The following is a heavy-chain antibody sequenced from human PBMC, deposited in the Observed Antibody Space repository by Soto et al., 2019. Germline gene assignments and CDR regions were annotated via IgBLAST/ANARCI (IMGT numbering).Heavy chain of an antibody. CDR3: ARGYCIGGSCYGNWFDP. J-gene: IGHJ5*02. CDR1: GYTFTGYY. V-gene: IGHV1-2*02. CDR2: INPNSGGT. D-gene: IGHD2-15*01. Sequence: QVQLVQSGAEVKKPGASVKVSCKASGYTFTGYYMHWVRQAPGQGLEWMGWINPNSGGTNYAQKFQGRVTMTRDTSISTAYMELSRLRSDDTAVYYCARGYCIGGSCYGNWFDPWGQGTLVTVSS.